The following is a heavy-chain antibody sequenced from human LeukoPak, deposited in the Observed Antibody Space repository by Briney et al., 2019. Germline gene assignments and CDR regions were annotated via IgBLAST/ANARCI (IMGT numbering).Heavy chain of an antibody. D-gene: IGHD3-10*02. Sequence: GGSLRLSCAASGFTFSSYEMNWIRQAPGKGLEWVSYISSSGSTIYYTDSVKGRFTISRDNAKNSLYLQMNSLRAEDTAVYYCAELGITMIGGVWGKGTTVTISS. CDR1: GFTFSSYE. CDR3: AELGITMIGGV. J-gene: IGHJ6*04. CDR2: ISSSGSTI. V-gene: IGHV3-48*03.